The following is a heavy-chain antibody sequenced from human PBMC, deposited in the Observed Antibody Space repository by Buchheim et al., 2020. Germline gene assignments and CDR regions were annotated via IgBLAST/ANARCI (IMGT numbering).Heavy chain of an antibody. D-gene: IGHD1-26*01. CDR2: INPSGSST. CDR3: VLVEDKRNFDY. CDR1: GYIFSSYY. J-gene: IGHJ4*02. V-gene: IGHV1-46*01. Sequence: QVQLVQSGAEEKKPGASVTVSCKASGYIFSSYYMHWVRQAPGQGLEWMGFINPSGSSTSYARRFQGSVTMTRDPSTSTVYMELSSLRSEDTAVYYCVLVEDKRNFDYWGQGTL.